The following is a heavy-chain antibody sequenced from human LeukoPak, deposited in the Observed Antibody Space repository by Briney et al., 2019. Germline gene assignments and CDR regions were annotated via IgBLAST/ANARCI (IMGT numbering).Heavy chain of an antibody. Sequence: PSETLSLTCTVSGGSISSGGYYWSWLRQHPGKGLEWIGYIYYSGSTHYNPSLKSRVTISVDTSKNQFSLKLSSVTAADTAVYYCARDREGYCSGGSCPANDAFDIWGQGTMVTVSS. CDR1: GGSISSGGYY. CDR3: ARDREGYCSGGSCPANDAFDI. CDR2: IYYSGST. D-gene: IGHD2-15*01. J-gene: IGHJ3*02. V-gene: IGHV4-31*03.